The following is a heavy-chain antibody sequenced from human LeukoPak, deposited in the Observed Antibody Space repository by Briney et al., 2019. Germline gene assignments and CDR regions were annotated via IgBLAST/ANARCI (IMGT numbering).Heavy chain of an antibody. Sequence: GASVKVSCMASGYTFTSFGISWVRQVPGQGLEWMGWISTYNRNTNYAQKLQGRVTMTTDTSTSTAYMELRSLRSDDTAVYYCARERVPGDWFDPWGQGTLVTVSS. CDR2: ISTYNRNT. J-gene: IGHJ5*02. CDR3: ARERVPGDWFDP. D-gene: IGHD3-10*01. CDR1: GYTFTSFG. V-gene: IGHV1-18*01.